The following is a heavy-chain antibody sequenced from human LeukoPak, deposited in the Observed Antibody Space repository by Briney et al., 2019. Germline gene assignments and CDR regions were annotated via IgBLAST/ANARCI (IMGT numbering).Heavy chain of an antibody. J-gene: IGHJ5*02. CDR2: IHSSGGS. V-gene: IGHV4-59*01. Sequence: SETLSLTCTVSGGSISSYYWSWIRQPPGKGLQWIGYIHSSGGSNYNPSLKSRVTLSVDTSKNQFSLKVSSVTAADTVVYYCARGNLSCRGGSCYPNWFDPWGQGTLVTVSS. D-gene: IGHD2-15*01. CDR1: GGSISSYY. CDR3: ARGNLSCRGGSCYPNWFDP.